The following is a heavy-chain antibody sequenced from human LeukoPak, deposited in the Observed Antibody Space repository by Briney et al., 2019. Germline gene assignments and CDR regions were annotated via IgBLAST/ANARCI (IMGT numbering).Heavy chain of an antibody. CDR1: GGSISSYY. CDR3: ARDNNGFYTLHL. V-gene: IGHV4-59*01. D-gene: IGHD3-3*01. Sequence: PSETLSLTCSVSGGSISSYYWSWIRQSSGKGLEWIGYIYYSGSTNYNPSLKSRVTMSVDTSKNQFSLKLSSVTAADTAVYYCARDNNGFYTLHLWGQGTLVIASS. CDR2: IYYSGST. J-gene: IGHJ4*02.